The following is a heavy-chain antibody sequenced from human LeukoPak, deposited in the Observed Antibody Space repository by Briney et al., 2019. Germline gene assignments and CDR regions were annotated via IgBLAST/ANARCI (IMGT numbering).Heavy chain of an antibody. V-gene: IGHV3-7*01. CDR1: GFVFSNYW. CDR2: IKEDGTEK. D-gene: IGHD1-26*01. J-gene: IGHJ4*02. Sequence: GGSLRLSCVASGFVFSNYWMAWVRQPPGKGLEWVAHIKEDGTEKYYLDSAKGRFTIARDDARSSLFLQMNSLRVEDTAIYYCVRGGWELDYWGQGFPVTVSS. CDR3: VRGGWELDY.